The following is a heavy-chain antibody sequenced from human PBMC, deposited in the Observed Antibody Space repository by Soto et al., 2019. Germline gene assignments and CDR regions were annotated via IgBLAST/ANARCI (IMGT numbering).Heavy chain of an antibody. V-gene: IGHV1-18*01. CDR3: ARDPGSYGDYPTDY. Sequence: ASVKVSCKASGYTFTSYGISWVRQATGQGLEWMGWISTYNGNTNYAQKLQGRVTMTTDTSTSTAYMELRSLRSDDTAVYFCARDPGSYGDYPTDYLGQGTLVTVSS. CDR1: GYTFTSYG. D-gene: IGHD4-17*01. J-gene: IGHJ4*02. CDR2: ISTYNGNT.